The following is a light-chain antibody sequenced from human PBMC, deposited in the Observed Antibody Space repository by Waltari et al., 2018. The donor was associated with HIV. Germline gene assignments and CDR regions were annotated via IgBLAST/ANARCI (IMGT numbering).Light chain of an antibody. CDR3: QVWDAKNNHRI. CDR1: DFGEMS. J-gene: IGLJ2*01. CDR2: YNH. Sequence: SFVLTQPPSVSLAPGKTSTLTCGANDFGEMSVSWYTWEAGQAPVLDMFYNHDRTSGISERCSGSNSGNTATLTISRVEAGDEADYFCQVWDAKNNHRIFGGGTRLTVL. V-gene: IGLV3-21*04.